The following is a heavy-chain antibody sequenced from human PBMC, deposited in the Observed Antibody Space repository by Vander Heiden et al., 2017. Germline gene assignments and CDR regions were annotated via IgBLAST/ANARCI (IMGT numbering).Heavy chain of an antibody. D-gene: IGHD2-2*01. J-gene: IGHJ4*02. CDR2: IKQDGGQK. CDR1: GFTFTNYW. CDR3: TRIGYKSSCSDY. Sequence: VQLVESGGGLVQPGGSLRHSCAASGFTFTNYWMKWVRQAPGKGLEWVANIKQDGGQKYYVDSVKGRFTISRDNAKNSLYLQMNSLRAEDTAVYYCTRIGYKSSCSDYWGQGTLVTVSS. V-gene: IGHV3-7*01.